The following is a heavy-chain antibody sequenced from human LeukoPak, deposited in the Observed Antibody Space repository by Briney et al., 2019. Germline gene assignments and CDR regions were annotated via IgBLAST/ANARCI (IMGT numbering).Heavy chain of an antibody. CDR3: TRQRYNWNYSVDY. V-gene: IGHV3-73*01. CDR2: IRSKANSYAT. Sequence: SGGSLRLSCAASGFTFSGSAMHWVRQASGKGLEWVGRIRSKANSYATAYAASVKGRFTISRDDSKNTAYLQMNSLKTEDTAVYYCTRQRYNWNYSVDYWGQGTLVTVSS. J-gene: IGHJ4*02. CDR1: GFTFSGSA. D-gene: IGHD1-7*01.